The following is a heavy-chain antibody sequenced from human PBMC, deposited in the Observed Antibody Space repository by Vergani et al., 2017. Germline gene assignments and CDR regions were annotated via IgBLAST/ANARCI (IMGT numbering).Heavy chain of an antibody. D-gene: IGHD3-10*01. J-gene: IGHJ6*03. CDR2: ISNDGSNK. CDR1: GFAFNYYG. V-gene: IGHV3-30*18. CDR3: AKGGDGXGSSLRYYYCCMGV. Sequence: QVQLVESGGGVVQPGRSLILSCAASGFAFNYYGMHWVRQAPGKGLEWVAFISNDGSNKYYTDSVKGRFTISRNNSKNTLYLQMNSLRAEDTVVYYCAKGGDGXGSSLRYYYCCMGVWGKGTTVTVSS.